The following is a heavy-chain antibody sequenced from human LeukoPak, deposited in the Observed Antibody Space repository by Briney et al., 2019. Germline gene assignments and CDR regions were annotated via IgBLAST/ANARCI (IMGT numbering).Heavy chain of an antibody. Sequence: GGSLRLSCTASGFTFSTYAMTWVRQAPGKGLEWVSVISHGGDSAWYADSVKGRFTISRDNSKSTLFLQMNSLRADDTAIYYCAKGRSGWYEGLDYWGQAILVTVSS. CDR2: ISHGGDSA. D-gene: IGHD6-19*01. CDR1: GFTFSTYA. CDR3: AKGRSGWYEGLDY. V-gene: IGHV3-23*01. J-gene: IGHJ4*02.